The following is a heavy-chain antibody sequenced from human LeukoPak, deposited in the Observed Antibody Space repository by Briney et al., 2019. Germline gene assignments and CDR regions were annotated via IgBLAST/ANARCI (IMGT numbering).Heavy chain of an antibody. CDR1: GYTFTGYY. J-gene: IGHJ2*01. CDR2: INPNSGGT. CDR3: AIDENRDCSGGSCYSLLYWYFDL. Sequence: ASVKVSCKASGYTFTGYYMHWLRQAPGRGLEWMGWINPNSGGTNYAQKFQGRVTMTRDTSISTVYMELSRLRSDDTAVYYCAIDENRDCSGGSCYSLLYWYFDLWGRGTLVTVSS. V-gene: IGHV1-2*02. D-gene: IGHD2-15*01.